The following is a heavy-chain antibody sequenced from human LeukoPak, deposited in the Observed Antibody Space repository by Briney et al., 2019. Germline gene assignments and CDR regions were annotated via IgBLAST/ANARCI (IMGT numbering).Heavy chain of an antibody. Sequence: GGSLRLSCAASGFTFSSYWMHWVRQAPGKGLVWVSRINTDGSSTSYADSVKGRFTISRDSSKNTLYLQMNSLRAEDTAVYYCARDSHESRGYSGYGSYYFDYWGQGTLATVSS. D-gene: IGHD5-12*01. CDR2: INTDGSST. CDR3: ARDSHESRGYSGYGSYYFDY. CDR1: GFTFSSYW. J-gene: IGHJ4*02. V-gene: IGHV3-74*01.